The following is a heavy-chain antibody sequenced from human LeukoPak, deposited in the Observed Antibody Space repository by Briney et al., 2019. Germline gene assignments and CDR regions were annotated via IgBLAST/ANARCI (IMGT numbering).Heavy chain of an antibody. CDR2: IRYDGTDK. D-gene: IGHD2-21*02. Sequence: PGGSLRLSCAAPGITFSNYGMHWVRRVAFIRYDGTDKYYADSVKGRFTISRDNSKNTLYLQMNSLRPEDTAVYYCAKDLRVTPRDWFDPWGQGTLVTVSS. J-gene: IGHJ5*02. CDR1: GITFSNYG. CDR3: AKDLRVTPRDWFDP. V-gene: IGHV3-30*02.